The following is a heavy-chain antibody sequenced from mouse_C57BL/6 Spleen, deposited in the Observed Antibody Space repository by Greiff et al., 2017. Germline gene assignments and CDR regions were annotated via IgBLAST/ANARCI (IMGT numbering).Heavy chain of an antibody. V-gene: IGHV1-9*01. CDR3: AILFPWDY. CDR1: GYTFTGYW. Sequence: QVQLQQSGAELMKPGASVKLSCKATGYTFTGYWIEWVKQRPGHGLEWIGEILPGSGSTNYNEKFKSKSTLTADTSSNTAYMHLSSLTTEDSAIYYCAILFPWDYWGQGTTLTVSS. J-gene: IGHJ2*01. CDR2: ILPGSGST.